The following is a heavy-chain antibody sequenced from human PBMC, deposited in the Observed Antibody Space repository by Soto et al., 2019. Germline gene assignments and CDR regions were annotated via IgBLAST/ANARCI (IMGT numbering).Heavy chain of an antibody. CDR3: ATPDVPGLGPLDY. CDR1: GFTFSSYG. J-gene: IGHJ4*02. Sequence: GGSLRLSCAASGFTFSSYGMHWVRQAPGKGLEWVAVIWYDGSNKYYADSVKGRFTISRDNSKNTLYLQMNSLRAEDTAVYYCATPDVPGLGPLDYWGQGSLVTVSS. CDR2: IWYDGSNK. V-gene: IGHV3-33*01. D-gene: IGHD3-16*01.